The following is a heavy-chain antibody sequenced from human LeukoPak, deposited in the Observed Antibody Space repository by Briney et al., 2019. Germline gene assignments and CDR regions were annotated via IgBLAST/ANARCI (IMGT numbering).Heavy chain of an antibody. J-gene: IGHJ4*02. D-gene: IGHD6-13*01. Sequence: SQTLSLTCTVSGGSISSGGYYWSWIRQPPGKGLEWIGYIYHSGSTYYNPSLKGRVTISVDRSKNQFSLKLSSVTAADTAVYYCASWAPEPAALGYSSSWYEIWFDYWGQGTLVTVSP. CDR3: ASWAPEPAALGYSSSWYEIWFDY. V-gene: IGHV4-30-2*01. CDR2: IYHSGST. CDR1: GGSISSGGYY.